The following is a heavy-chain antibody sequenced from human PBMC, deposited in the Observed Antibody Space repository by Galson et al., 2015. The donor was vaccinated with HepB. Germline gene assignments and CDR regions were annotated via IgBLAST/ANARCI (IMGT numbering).Heavy chain of an antibody. J-gene: IGHJ3*02. CDR2: ISGSGGST. CDR3: AKDSGWIPFDI. CDR1: GFTFGSYV. D-gene: IGHD6-19*01. Sequence: SLRLSCAASGFTFGSYVMSWVRQAPGKGLEWVSAISGSGGSTYYADSVKGRFTISRDNSKNTLYLQMNSLRAEDTAVYYCAKDSGWIPFDIWGQGTMVTVFS. V-gene: IGHV3-23*01.